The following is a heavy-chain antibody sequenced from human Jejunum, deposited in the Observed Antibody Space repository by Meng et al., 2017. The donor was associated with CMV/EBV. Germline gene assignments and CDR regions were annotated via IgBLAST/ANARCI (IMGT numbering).Heavy chain of an antibody. Sequence: SGYTVNSYGISWVRQAPGQGLEWLGWINPYTGQTNYAENFQGRVTVSTDTPMSIAYMELRSLRFDDTAVYYCARTPIYSGTYYAFDLWGQETLVTVSS. CDR3: ARTPIYSGTYYAFDL. V-gene: IGHV1-18*01. D-gene: IGHD1-26*01. CDR1: GYTVNSYG. J-gene: IGHJ4*02. CDR2: INPYTGQT.